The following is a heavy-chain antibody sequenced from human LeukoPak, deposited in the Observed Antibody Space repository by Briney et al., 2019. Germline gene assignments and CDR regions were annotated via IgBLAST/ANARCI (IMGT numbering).Heavy chain of an antibody. CDR1: GGPISSGGYY. V-gene: IGHV4-31*03. CDR3: ARGVYCGGDCYSGYWFDP. Sequence: SEALSLTCTVSGGPISSGGYYWIWIRQHPGKRLEWIGYIYYSGSTYYNPSLKSRVTISVDTSKNQFSLKLSSVTAADTAVYYCARGVYCGGDCYSGYWFDPWGQGTLVTVSS. CDR2: IYYSGST. D-gene: IGHD2-21*02. J-gene: IGHJ5*02.